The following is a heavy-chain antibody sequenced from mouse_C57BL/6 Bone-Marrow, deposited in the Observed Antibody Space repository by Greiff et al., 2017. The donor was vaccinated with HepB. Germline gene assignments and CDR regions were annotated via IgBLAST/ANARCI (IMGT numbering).Heavy chain of an antibody. CDR1: GYSFTGYY. D-gene: IGHD4-1*01. Sequence: EVKVVESGPELVKPGASVKISCKASGYSFTGYYMNWVKQSPEKSLEWIGEINPSTGGTTYNQKFKAKATLTVDKSSSTAYMQLKSLTSEDSAVYYCARGTGFAYWGQGTLVTVSA. J-gene: IGHJ3*01. V-gene: IGHV1-42*01. CDR2: INPSTGGT. CDR3: ARGTGFAY.